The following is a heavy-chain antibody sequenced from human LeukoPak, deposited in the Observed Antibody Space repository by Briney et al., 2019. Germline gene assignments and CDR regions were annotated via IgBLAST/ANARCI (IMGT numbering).Heavy chain of an antibody. CDR2: ISGSGGST. Sequence: PGGSLRLSCAASGLTFNNYAMSWVRQAPGKGLEWVSAISGSGGSTYYADSVKGRFTISRDNSKNTLYLQMDSLRAEDTAVYYCAKTVPNSSSWYYYYYGMDVWGRGTTVTVSS. CDR3: AKTVPNSSSWYYYYYGMDV. D-gene: IGHD6-13*01. CDR1: GLTFNNYA. J-gene: IGHJ6*02. V-gene: IGHV3-23*01.